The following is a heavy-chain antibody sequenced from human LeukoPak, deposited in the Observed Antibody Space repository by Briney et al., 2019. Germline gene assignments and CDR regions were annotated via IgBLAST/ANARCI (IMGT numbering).Heavy chain of an antibody. CDR2: IIPIFGTA. Sequence: SVKVSCKASGYTFTSYGISWVRQAPGQGLEWMGGIIPIFGTANYAQKFQGRVTITADESTSTAYMELSSLRSEDTAVYYCARRGVVRYNWFDPWGQGTLVTVSS. J-gene: IGHJ5*02. D-gene: IGHD3-3*01. CDR1: GYTFTSYG. CDR3: ARRGVVRYNWFDP. V-gene: IGHV1-69*13.